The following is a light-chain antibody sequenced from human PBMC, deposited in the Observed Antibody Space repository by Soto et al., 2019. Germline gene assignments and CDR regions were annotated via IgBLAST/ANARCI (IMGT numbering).Light chain of an antibody. Sequence: DIQLTQSPSFLSVSVGDRVTITCRASQGISSYLAWYQQKPGKAPKLLIYAASTLQSGVPSRFSGSGSGTEFTLTISSLQPEDFATYYCQQVNSHPRTFGGGTQVEIK. CDR3: QQVNSHPRT. CDR1: QGISSY. J-gene: IGKJ4*01. V-gene: IGKV1-9*01. CDR2: AAS.